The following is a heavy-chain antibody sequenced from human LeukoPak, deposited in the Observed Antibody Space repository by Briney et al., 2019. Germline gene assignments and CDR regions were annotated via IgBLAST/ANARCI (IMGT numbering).Heavy chain of an antibody. CDR1: GFTLSSYG. V-gene: IGHV3-30*02. Sequence: GGSLRLSCAASGFTLSSYGMHWVRQAPGKWLEWVAFIRYDGSNKYYADSVKGRFTTSRDNSKNTLYLQMNSLRAEDTAVYYCAKDAEFYGESYYFDYWGQGTLVTVSS. CDR3: AKDAEFYGESYYFDY. J-gene: IGHJ4*02. D-gene: IGHD4-17*01. CDR2: IRYDGSNK.